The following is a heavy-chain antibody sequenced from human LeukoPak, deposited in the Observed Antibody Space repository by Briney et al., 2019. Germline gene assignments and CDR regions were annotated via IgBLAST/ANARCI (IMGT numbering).Heavy chain of an antibody. J-gene: IGHJ4*02. Sequence: GGSLRLSCAASGFTFSSYAMSWVRQAPGKGLEWVAVISYDGSNKYYADSVKGRFTISRDNSKNTLYLQMNSLRAEDTAVYYCARDSVSTVTTWTGDYWGQGTLVTVSS. V-gene: IGHV3-30*04. CDR2: ISYDGSNK. D-gene: IGHD4-17*01. CDR3: ARDSVSTVTTWTGDY. CDR1: GFTFSSYA.